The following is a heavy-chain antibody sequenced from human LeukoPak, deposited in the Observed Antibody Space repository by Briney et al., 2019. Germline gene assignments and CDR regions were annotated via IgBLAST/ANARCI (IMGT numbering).Heavy chain of an antibody. Sequence: QPGGSLRLSCAASGFTFNSYAMHWVRQAPGKGLEWVAVISYDGSNKYYADSVKGRFTISRDNSKNTLYLQMNSLRAEDTAVYYCARDAGYWWYFDYWGQGTLVTVSS. CDR1: GFTFNSYA. CDR2: ISYDGSNK. D-gene: IGHD2-15*01. J-gene: IGHJ4*02. CDR3: ARDAGYWWYFDY. V-gene: IGHV3-30*01.